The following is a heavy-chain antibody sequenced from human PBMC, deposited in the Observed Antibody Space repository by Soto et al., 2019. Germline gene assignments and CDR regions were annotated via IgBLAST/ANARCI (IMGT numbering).Heavy chain of an antibody. CDR2: IWYDGSNE. CDR1: GSTFSSYA. J-gene: IGHJ4*02. Sequence: GGSLRLSCAASGSTFSSYAMHWVRQAPGKGLEWVAVIWYDGSNEDYADSVKGRFTISRDNSKNTLFLQMNSLRAEDTAVYYCAKIYPGYWGQGTLVTVSS. V-gene: IGHV3-33*06. D-gene: IGHD3-16*02. CDR3: AKIYPGY.